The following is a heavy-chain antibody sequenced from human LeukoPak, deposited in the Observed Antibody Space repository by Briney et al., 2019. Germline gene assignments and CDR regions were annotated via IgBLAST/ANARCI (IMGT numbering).Heavy chain of an antibody. J-gene: IGHJ5*02. CDR1: GFTFSSYG. Sequence: PGRSLRLSCAASGFTFSSYGMHWVRQAPGKGLEWVAFIRSDESKKYYADSVNGRFTISRDNSKNTLYLQMNSLRAEDTAVYYCARDPGGSQSTWGQGTLVTVSS. D-gene: IGHD1-26*01. V-gene: IGHV3-30*02. CDR2: IRSDESKK. CDR3: ARDPGGSQST.